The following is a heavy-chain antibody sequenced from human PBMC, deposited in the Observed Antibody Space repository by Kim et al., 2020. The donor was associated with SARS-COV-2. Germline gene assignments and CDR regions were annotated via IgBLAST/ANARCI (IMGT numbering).Heavy chain of an antibody. D-gene: IGHD3-22*01. CDR1: GFTFSSYA. CDR3: ARDSKKTYYYDSSGYYCPGDYYYYGMDV. V-gene: IGHV3-30-3*01. CDR2: ISYDGSNK. Sequence: GGSLRLSCAASGFTFSSYAMHWVRQAPGKGLEWVAVISYDGSNKYYADSVKGRFTISRDNSKNTLYLQMNSLRAEDTAVYYCARDSKKTYYYDSSGYYCPGDYYYYGMDVWGQGTTVTVSS. J-gene: IGHJ6*02.